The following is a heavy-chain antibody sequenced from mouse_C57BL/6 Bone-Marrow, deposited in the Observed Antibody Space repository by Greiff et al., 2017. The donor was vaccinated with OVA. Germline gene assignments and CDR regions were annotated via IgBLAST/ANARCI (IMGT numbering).Heavy chain of an antibody. Sequence: VQLQQSGAELARPGASVKLSCKASGYTFTSYGISWVKQRTGQGLEWIGEIYPRSGNTYYNEKFKGKATLTADKSSSPAYMELRSLTSEDSAVYFCARDGSSRRHYFDYWGQGTTLTVSS. CDR2: IYPRSGNT. V-gene: IGHV1-81*01. CDR1: GYTFTSYG. CDR3: ARDGSSRRHYFDY. J-gene: IGHJ2*01. D-gene: IGHD1-1*01.